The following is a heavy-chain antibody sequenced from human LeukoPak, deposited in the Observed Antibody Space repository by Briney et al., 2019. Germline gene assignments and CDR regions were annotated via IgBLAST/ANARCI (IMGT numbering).Heavy chain of an antibody. D-gene: IGHD3-3*01. J-gene: IGHJ4*02. CDR2: IRYDRSNK. V-gene: IGHV3-30*02. CDR1: GFTFSSYG. CDR3: AKDYDFWSGRLDY. Sequence: GGSLRLSCAASGFTFSSYGIHWVRQAPGKGLEWVAFIRYDRSNKYYADSVKGRFTISRDNSKNTLYLQMNSLRAEDTAVYYCAKDYDFWSGRLDYWGQGTLVTVSS.